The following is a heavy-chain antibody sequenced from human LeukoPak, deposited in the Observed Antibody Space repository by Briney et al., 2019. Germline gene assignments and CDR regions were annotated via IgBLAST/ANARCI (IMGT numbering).Heavy chain of an antibody. CDR1: GYSFNKYW. J-gene: IGHJ4*02. CDR2: IYPGDSRK. V-gene: IGHV5-51*01. Sequence: GESLKISCQASGYSFNKYWIAWVRQMPGKGLEWMGLIYPGDSRKRYSPTFQGQVAFSADMSINTAYLQWSSLEASDTAMYYCAREGGIDGAPFWGQGTLVTVSS. D-gene: IGHD1-26*01. CDR3: AREGGIDGAPF.